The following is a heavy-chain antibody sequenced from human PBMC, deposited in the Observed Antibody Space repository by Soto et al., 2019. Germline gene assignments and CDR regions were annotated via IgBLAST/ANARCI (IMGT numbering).Heavy chain of an antibody. CDR1: GFTFSTYA. CDR2: ISGSGGNT. V-gene: IGHV3-23*01. CDR3: AKSYSYSWSYGVGHDY. Sequence: EVQLLESGGDLVQPGGSLRLSCAASGFTFSTYAMSWVRQTAGKGLEWVSAISGSGGNTYYADSVKGRVTVSRDNSKNSVYLQRNSLRVEDTAVYYCAKSYSYSWSYGVGHDYWGQGTRVNVTS. J-gene: IGHJ4*02. D-gene: IGHD3-3*01.